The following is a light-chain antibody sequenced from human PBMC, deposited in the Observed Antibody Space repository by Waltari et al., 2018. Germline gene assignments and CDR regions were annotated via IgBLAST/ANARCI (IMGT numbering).Light chain of an antibody. J-gene: IGKJ2*03. CDR1: ESIGDW. CDR2: RAS. CDR3: QYYFLYSRG. V-gene: IGKV1-5*03. Sequence: DIQMTQFPSTLSASVGDRVTFPCRASESIGDWMAWYQQEPGKAPKLLIYRASTLQSDVPSRFSGSGSGTEFTLTISSLQPDDFGTYYCQYYFLYSRGFGQGTKLEIK.